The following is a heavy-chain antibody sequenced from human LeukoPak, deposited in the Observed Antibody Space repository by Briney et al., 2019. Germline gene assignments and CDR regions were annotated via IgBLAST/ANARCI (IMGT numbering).Heavy chain of an antibody. V-gene: IGHV1-69*13. Sequence: SVKVSCKASGGTFSSYAISGVRQAPGQGREWMGGIIPIFGTANYAQKFQGRVTITADESTSTAYMELSSLRSEDTAVYYCARGKVPAAIGDSFGWFDPWGQGTLVTVSS. J-gene: IGHJ5*02. D-gene: IGHD2-2*01. CDR3: ARGKVPAAIGDSFGWFDP. CDR2: IIPIFGTA. CDR1: GGTFSSYA.